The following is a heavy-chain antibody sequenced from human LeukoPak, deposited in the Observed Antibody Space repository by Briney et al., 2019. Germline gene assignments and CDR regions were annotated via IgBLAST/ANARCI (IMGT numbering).Heavy chain of an antibody. V-gene: IGHV1-3*01. J-gene: IGHJ4*02. CDR1: GYTFTSYA. CDR2: INAGNGNT. Sequence: ASVKVSCKASGYTFTSYAMHWVRQAPGQRLEWMGWINAGNGNTKYSQKFQGRVTITRDTSASTAYMELSSLRSEDTAVYYCAVDYGDHMRIDYWGQGTLVTVSS. CDR3: AVDYGDHMRIDY. D-gene: IGHD4-17*01.